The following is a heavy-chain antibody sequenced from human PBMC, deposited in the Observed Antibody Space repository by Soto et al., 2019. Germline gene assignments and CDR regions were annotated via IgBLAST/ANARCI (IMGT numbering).Heavy chain of an antibody. CDR2: IKQDGSEK. V-gene: IGHV3-7*01. D-gene: IGHD1-1*01. CDR3: ARQRGCDY. J-gene: IGHJ4*02. CDR1: GFTFSGYS. Sequence: EVQLVESGGGLVQPGGSLRLSCAASGFTFSGYSMSWVRQAPGKGLEWVANIKQDGSEKYYVASVKRRFTITRDNAKNSVYLQMSSLRADDTAVYYCARQRGCDYWGQGTLVTFS.